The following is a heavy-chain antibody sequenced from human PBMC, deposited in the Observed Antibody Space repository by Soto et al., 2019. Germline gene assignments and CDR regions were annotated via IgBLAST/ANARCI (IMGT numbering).Heavy chain of an antibody. D-gene: IGHD6-13*01. Sequence: GGSPGLSCTVSGVSFSSYGMHWVRQAPGKGLEWVALISYDGSNKFYADSVKGRFTISRDNSKNTLYLQMNSLRAEDTAVYYCAKVQEYSSSWYYYYYGMDVWGQGTTVTVPS. V-gene: IGHV3-30*18. J-gene: IGHJ6*02. CDR1: GVSFSSYG. CDR3: AKVQEYSSSWYYYYYGMDV. CDR2: ISYDGSNK.